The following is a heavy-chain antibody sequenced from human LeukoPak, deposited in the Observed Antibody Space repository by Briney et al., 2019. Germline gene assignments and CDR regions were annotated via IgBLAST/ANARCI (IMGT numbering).Heavy chain of an antibody. CDR1: GFTFSSHA. CDR3: AKASSIAARHFDY. Sequence: GGSLRLSCAASGFTFSSHAMSWVRQAPRKGLEWVSAISGSGGSTYYADSVKGRFTISRDNSKNTLYLQMNSLRAEDTAVYYCAKASSIAARHFDYWGKGTLVTVSS. V-gene: IGHV3-23*01. D-gene: IGHD6-6*01. J-gene: IGHJ4*02. CDR2: ISGSGGST.